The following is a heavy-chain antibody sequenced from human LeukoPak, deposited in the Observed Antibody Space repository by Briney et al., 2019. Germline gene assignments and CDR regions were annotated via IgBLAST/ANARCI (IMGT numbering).Heavy chain of an antibody. CDR2: IYSGGNT. D-gene: IGHD6-19*01. Sequence: LGGSLRLSRGAPGFSVIYSYMNWVRQAPGKGLEWVSVIYSGGNTYYADSVKGRFTISRDNSKNTVYLQMNSLRAEDTAVYFCARASHSSGWYYFDYWGQGALVTVSS. CDR3: ARASHSSGWYYFDY. CDR1: GFSVIYSY. V-gene: IGHV3-53*01. J-gene: IGHJ4*02.